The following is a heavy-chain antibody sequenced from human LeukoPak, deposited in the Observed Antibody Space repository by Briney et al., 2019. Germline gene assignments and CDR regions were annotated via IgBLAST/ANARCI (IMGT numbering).Heavy chain of an antibody. D-gene: IGHD3-10*01. CDR2: ISPDNT. CDR3: VKEHVDRAFTRSFEI. CDR1: GFTCTHP. Sequence: PGGSLRLSCAASGFTCTHPMSWVRQAPGKGLEWVSAISPDNTYYADSVKGRLTISRDDSKNTVYLQMNSPRAEDTARYYCVKEHVDRAFTRSFEIWGQGTVVTVSS. V-gene: IGHV3-23*01. J-gene: IGHJ3*02.